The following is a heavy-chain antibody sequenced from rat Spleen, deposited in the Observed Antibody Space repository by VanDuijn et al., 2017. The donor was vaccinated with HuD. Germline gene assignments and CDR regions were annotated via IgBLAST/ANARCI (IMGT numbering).Heavy chain of an antibody. V-gene: IGHV5-29*01. Sequence: EVQLVESDGGLVQPGTSLKLSCAATGFTLSDYYMAWVRQAPTKGLEWVATISYDDSRTYYRDSVKGRFTISRDNAKSTLYLQMDSLRSEHTATYYCARRHYGYTDYFDYWGQGVMVTVSS. CDR2: ISYDDSRT. CDR3: ARRHYGYTDYFDY. CDR1: GFTLSDYY. D-gene: IGHD1-9*01. J-gene: IGHJ2*01.